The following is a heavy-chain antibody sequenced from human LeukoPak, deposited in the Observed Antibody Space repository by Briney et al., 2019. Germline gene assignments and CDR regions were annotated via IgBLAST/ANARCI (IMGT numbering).Heavy chain of an antibody. V-gene: IGHV3-74*01. CDR2: ITSDGSDT. CDR1: GFTFSSYW. J-gene: IGHJ5*02. CDR3: SRDRRTWFDP. Sequence: LSGWSLRLSCAASGFTFSSYWMHWVRQAPGNGLVRVSRITSDGSDTIYADSVKGRFTISRDNSKNTLYLQMNSLRAEDTALYYCSRDRRTWFDPWGQGTLVTVSS.